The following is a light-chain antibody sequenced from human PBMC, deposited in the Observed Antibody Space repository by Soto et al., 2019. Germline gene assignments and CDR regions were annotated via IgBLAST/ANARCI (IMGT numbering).Light chain of an antibody. V-gene: IGLV6-57*04. CDR2: EGN. Sequence: NFMLTQPHPVSESPGKTVTISCTRSSGSIASNYVQWYQQRPGSAPTTVIYEGNQRPSGVPDRFSGSTDGSSNSASLTISGLQTEDEADYYCQSYDSSTVVFGGGTKVTVL. CDR1: SGSIASNY. CDR3: QSYDSSTVV. J-gene: IGLJ2*01.